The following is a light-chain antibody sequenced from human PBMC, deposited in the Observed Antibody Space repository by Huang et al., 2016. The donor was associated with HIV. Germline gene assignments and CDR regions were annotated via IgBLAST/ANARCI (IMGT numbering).Light chain of an antibody. CDR3: QQSVKTPRT. CDR2: GAS. Sequence: DIQITQSPFFLSSSVGERVTIICRASQNINKYLNCYQQQPGNSPKLLISGASTLQSCVPSSLSGSGYGTDFTLTISSLQPEDSAVYFCQQSVKTPRTFGQGTKLEI. V-gene: IGKV1-39*01. CDR1: QNINKY. J-gene: IGKJ2*01.